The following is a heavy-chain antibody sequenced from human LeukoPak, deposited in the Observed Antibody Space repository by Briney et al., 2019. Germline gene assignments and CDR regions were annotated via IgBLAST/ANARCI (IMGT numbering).Heavy chain of an antibody. CDR2: IYYSGST. V-gene: IGHV4-59*01. D-gene: IGHD3-16*02. Sequence: SETLSLTCTVSGGSISSYYWSWIRQPPGKGLEWIGYIYYSGSTNYNPSLKSRVTISVDTSKNQFSLKLSSVTAADTAVSYCARVGYVWGSYRYMAFDYWGQGTLVTVSS. CDR3: ARVGYVWGSYRYMAFDY. CDR1: GGSISSYY. J-gene: IGHJ4*02.